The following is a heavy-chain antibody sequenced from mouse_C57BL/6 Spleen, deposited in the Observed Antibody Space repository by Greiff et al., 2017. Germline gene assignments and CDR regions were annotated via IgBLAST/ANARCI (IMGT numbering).Heavy chain of an antibody. CDR2: IDPSDSYT. J-gene: IGHJ2*01. D-gene: IGHD4-1*01. V-gene: IGHV1-59*01. CDR3: ARRDENWDGFDD. CDR1: GYTFTSYW. Sequence: QVQLQQPGAELVRPGTSVKLSCKASGYTFTSYWMHWVKQRPGQGLEWIGVIDPSDSYTNYNQKFKGKATLTVDTSSSTAYMQLSSLTSEDSAVYYCARRDENWDGFDDGGQGTTLTVSS.